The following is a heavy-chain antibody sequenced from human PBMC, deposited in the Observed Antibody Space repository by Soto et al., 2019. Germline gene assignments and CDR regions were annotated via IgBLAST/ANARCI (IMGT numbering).Heavy chain of an antibody. Sequence: QITLKESGPPLVKPTQTLTLTCTFSGFSLSTSGVGVGWIRQPPGKALEWLALIYWDDDKRYSPSLKSRLTITKDTSKNQVVLTMTNMDPVDTATYYCARGKNIVVVVAATHFDYWGQGTLVTVSS. CDR2: IYWDDDK. J-gene: IGHJ4*02. D-gene: IGHD2-15*01. V-gene: IGHV2-5*02. CDR1: GFSLSTSGVG. CDR3: ARGKNIVVVVAATHFDY.